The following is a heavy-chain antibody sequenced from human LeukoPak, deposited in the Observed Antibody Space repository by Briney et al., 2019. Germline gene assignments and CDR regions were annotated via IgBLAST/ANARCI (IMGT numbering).Heavy chain of an antibody. CDR1: GFTFSGFA. CDR3: AKMKGHPLPKYYMDV. CDR2: ISGSGDNT. D-gene: IGHD1-26*01. J-gene: IGHJ6*01. V-gene: IGHV3-23*01. Sequence: GGSLRLSCAASGFTFSGFAMSWVRRTPGRGLEWVSGISGSGDNTLYADSVEGRFTISRDNSKNTLYLEMNSLRAEDTAIYYCAKMKGHPLPKYYMDVWGQGTTVTVSS.